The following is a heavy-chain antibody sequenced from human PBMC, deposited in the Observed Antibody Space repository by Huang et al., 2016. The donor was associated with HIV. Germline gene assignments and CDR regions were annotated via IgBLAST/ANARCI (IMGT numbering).Heavy chain of an antibody. CDR3: ARDPRYYYDTSGYPPDAFDI. D-gene: IGHD3-22*01. J-gene: IGHJ3*02. CDR2: ISAYNGNT. CDR1: GHTFTSYG. V-gene: IGHV1-18*01. Sequence: QVQLVQSGAEVKKPGASVKVSCKASGHTFTSYGISWVRQAPGQGIEWSGVISAYNGNTKYAQKLQGRVTMTTDTSTTTSYSELRSLGSDDTAVYYCARDPRYYYDTSGYPPDAFDIWGQGTMVTVSS.